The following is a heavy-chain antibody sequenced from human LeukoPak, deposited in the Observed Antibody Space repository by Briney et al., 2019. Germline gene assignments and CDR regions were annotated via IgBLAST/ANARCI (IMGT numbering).Heavy chain of an antibody. J-gene: IGHJ4*02. D-gene: IGHD5-24*01. CDR1: GFTFSSNG. V-gene: IGHV3-74*01. Sequence: PGGSLRLSCIASGFTFSSNGMHWVRQAPGKGLVWVSRINMDGSITSYADSVKGRFIISRDNAKSTLYLQMNSLRAESTAVYYCAREYGYNTAHFDYWGQGTLVTVSS. CDR2: INMDGSIT. CDR3: AREYGYNTAHFDY.